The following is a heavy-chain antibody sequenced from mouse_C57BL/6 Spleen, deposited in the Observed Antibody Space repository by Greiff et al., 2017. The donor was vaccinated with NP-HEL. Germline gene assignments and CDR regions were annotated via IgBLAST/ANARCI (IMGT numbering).Heavy chain of an antibody. CDR1: GFTFSSYA. Sequence: EVQLVESGGGLVKPGGSLKLSCAASGFTFSSYAMSWVRQTPEKRLEWVATISDGGSYTYYPDNVKGRFTISRDNAKNNLYLQMSHLKSEDTAMYYCAREGAYDGYLNYYAMDYWGQGTSVTVSS. D-gene: IGHD2-3*01. V-gene: IGHV5-4*01. CDR3: AREGAYDGYLNYYAMDY. J-gene: IGHJ4*01. CDR2: ISDGGSYT.